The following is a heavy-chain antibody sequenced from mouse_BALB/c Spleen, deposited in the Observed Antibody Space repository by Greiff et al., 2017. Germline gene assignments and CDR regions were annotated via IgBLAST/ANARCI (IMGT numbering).Heavy chain of an antibody. J-gene: IGHJ3*01. CDR2: INSNGGST. Sequence: EVHLVESGGGLVQPGGSLKLSCAASGFTFSSYGMSWVRQTPDKRLELVATINSNGGSTYYPDSVKGRFTISRDNAKNTLYLQMSSLKSEDTAMYYCARELRPWFAYWGQGTLVTVSA. V-gene: IGHV5-6-3*01. CDR1: GFTFSSYG. CDR3: ARELRPWFAY. D-gene: IGHD2-4*01.